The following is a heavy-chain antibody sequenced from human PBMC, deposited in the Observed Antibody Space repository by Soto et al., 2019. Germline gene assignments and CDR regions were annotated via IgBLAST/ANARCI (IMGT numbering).Heavy chain of an antibody. V-gene: IGHV3-23*01. CDR2: ACGNGHGM. Sequence: GGSLRLSCAASGFTFSSYSMSWVRQAPDTGLEWLPAACGNGHGMYSADSARGRFTVSTDNSKNTVFQHMDSLRAEDTAVYYCAKDRDYPRDYFHYWGQGTLVTVSS. D-gene: IGHD3-10*01. J-gene: IGHJ4*02. CDR3: AKDRDYPRDYFHY. CDR1: GFTFSSYS.